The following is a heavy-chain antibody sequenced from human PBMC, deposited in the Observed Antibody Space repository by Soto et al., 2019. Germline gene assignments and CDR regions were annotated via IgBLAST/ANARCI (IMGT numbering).Heavy chain of an antibody. CDR1: GDSISSGGYS. D-gene: IGHD4-17*01. Sequence: QLQLQESGSGLVKPSQTLSLTCAVSGDSISSGGYSWSWIRQPPGKGLEWIGYIYHSGYTYYNPSRKSRVTISVDRSKNHFSLKLSSVTAAATAVYYCARAHYGDYGYGMDVWGQGTTVTVSS. J-gene: IGHJ6*02. CDR2: IYHSGYT. V-gene: IGHV4-30-2*01. CDR3: ARAHYGDYGYGMDV.